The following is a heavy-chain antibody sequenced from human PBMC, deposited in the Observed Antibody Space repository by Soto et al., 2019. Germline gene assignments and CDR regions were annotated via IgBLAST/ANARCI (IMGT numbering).Heavy chain of an antibody. D-gene: IGHD4-17*01. J-gene: IGHJ4*02. CDR3: ARTLYGDNVDY. CDR1: GYTLSELF. CDR2: MNPNSGNT. Sequence: ASVKVSCKVSGYTLSELFMHGVRQATGQGLEWMGWMNPNSGNTGYAQKFQGRVTMTRNTSISTAYMELSSLRSEDTAVYYCARTLYGDNVDYWGQGTLVTVSS. V-gene: IGHV1-8*01.